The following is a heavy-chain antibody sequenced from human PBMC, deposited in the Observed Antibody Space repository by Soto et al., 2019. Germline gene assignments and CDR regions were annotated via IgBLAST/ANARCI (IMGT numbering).Heavy chain of an antibody. V-gene: IGHV1-46*01. CDR2: IVPSCGCR. CDR3: ARDRLRGYDNSGFYS. Sequence: ASVKVSCKPSGYTFTNNYVLWVRQAPGQGLEWFGIIVPSCGCRIYAQKFQGRVTMTSDTFTSTMYIELSNLRSDDTAIYYCARDRLRGYDNSGFYSWGQGTPVTVSS. CDR1: GYTFTNNY. D-gene: IGHD3-22*01. J-gene: IGHJ4*02.